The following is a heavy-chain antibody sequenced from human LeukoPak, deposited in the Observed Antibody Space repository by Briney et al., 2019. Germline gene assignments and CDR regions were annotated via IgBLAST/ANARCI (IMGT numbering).Heavy chain of an antibody. CDR2: MNTKIGNN. J-gene: IGHJ4*02. V-gene: IGHV1-8*02. Sequence: GASVKVSCKASGYTFTSYDINWVRQATGQGLEWMGWMNTKIGNNGYAQKFQGRLTLTRSTSLTTAYMELSSLTSEDTAVYYCATGGGLALAGKDYWGQGTLVTVSA. CDR3: ATGGGLALAGKDY. D-gene: IGHD6-19*01. CDR1: GYTFTSYD.